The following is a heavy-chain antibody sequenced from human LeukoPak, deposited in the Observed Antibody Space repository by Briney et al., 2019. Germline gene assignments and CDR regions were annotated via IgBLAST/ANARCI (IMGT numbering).Heavy chain of an antibody. D-gene: IGHD3-16*01. CDR1: GFTFSNAW. CDR3: ANLPSMIAQPL. Sequence: GGSLGLSCAASGFTFSNAWMSWVRQAPGKGLEWVGRIKSKTDGGTTDYAAPVKGRFTISRDDSKNTLYLQMNSLRAEDTAVYYCANLPSMIAQPLWGQGTLVTVSS. J-gene: IGHJ4*02. V-gene: IGHV3-15*01. CDR2: IKSKTDGGTT.